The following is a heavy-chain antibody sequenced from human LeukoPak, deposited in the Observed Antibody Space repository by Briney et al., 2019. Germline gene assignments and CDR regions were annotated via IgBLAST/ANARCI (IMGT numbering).Heavy chain of an antibody. Sequence: ASVKVSCKASGYTSTSYAVNWVRQAPGQGLEWMGWINTNTGNPTYAQGFTGRFVFSLDTSVSTAYLQISSLKAEDTAVYYCARGRRGGDYSRDWFDPWGQGTLVTVSS. J-gene: IGHJ5*02. V-gene: IGHV7-4-1*02. CDR2: INTNTGNP. CDR1: GYTSTSYA. D-gene: IGHD4-17*01. CDR3: ARGRRGGDYSRDWFDP.